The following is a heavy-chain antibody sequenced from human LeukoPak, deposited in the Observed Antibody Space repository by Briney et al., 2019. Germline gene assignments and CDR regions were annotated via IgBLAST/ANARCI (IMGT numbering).Heavy chain of an antibody. V-gene: IGHV4-59*01. Sequence: AETLSLTCTVSGGSISSYYWSWIRQPPGKGLEWIGDIYYSGSTNYNPSLKSRVTIPVNTSKNQFSLKLSSVAAADTAVYYCAREGSSDAFDIWGQGTMVTVSS. CDR3: AREGSSDAFDI. J-gene: IGHJ3*02. CDR1: GGSISSYY. CDR2: IYYSGST. D-gene: IGHD2-15*01.